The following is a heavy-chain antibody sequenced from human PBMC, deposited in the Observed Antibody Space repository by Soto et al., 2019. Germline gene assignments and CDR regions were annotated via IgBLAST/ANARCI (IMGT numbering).Heavy chain of an antibody. CDR2: IGGGTTDR. CDR3: AKDAVSYNGKWDWFDS. CDR1: RFSFSDYA. D-gene: IGHD1-26*01. Sequence: DVQLLESGGGLVQPGGSLTLSCAASRFSFSDYAMNWVRQAPGKGLEWVSSIGGGTTDRYYADSVKGRFIISRDNSKNTMYLQMNSLRDDDTAVYYCAKDAVSYNGKWDWFDSWGQGTLVTVSS. V-gene: IGHV3-23*01. J-gene: IGHJ5*01.